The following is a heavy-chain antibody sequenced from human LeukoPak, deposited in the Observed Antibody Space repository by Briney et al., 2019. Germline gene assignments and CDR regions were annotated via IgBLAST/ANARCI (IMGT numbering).Heavy chain of an antibody. Sequence: ASVKVSCKASGYTFTSYAMHWVRQAPGQRLEWMGWINAGNGNTKYSQKFQGRVTITRDTSASTAYMELSSLRSEDMAVYYCARDLVAVAGTFGLGWFDPWGQGTLVTVPS. D-gene: IGHD6-19*01. CDR3: ARDLVAVAGTFGLGWFDP. V-gene: IGHV1-3*01. CDR2: INAGNGNT. CDR1: GYTFTSYA. J-gene: IGHJ5*02.